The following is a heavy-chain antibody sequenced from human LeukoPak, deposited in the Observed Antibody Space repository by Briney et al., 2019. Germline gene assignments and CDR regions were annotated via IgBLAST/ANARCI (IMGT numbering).Heavy chain of an antibody. Sequence: GGSLRLSCAASGFTFSSYGMSWVRQAPGKGLEWVSAIETGGASTYYADSVKGRFSISRDNSKNTLYLQMNSLRAEDTAVYHCAKERRFTDFFDYWGQGTLVTVSS. CDR1: GFTFSSYG. V-gene: IGHV3-23*01. CDR2: IETGGAST. J-gene: IGHJ4*02. CDR3: AKERRFTDFFDY. D-gene: IGHD4-11*01.